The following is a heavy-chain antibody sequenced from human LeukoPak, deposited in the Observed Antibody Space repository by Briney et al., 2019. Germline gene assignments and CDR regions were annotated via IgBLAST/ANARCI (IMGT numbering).Heavy chain of an antibody. V-gene: IGHV4-34*01. D-gene: IGHD6-19*01. CDR3: ARGAGSSGWSYYYYMDV. CDR2: INHIGRT. J-gene: IGHJ6*03. Sequence: SETLSLTCAVYGGSFSGYYWSWIRQPPGKGLEWIGEINHIGRTNYNPTLKSRVTISVDTSKSQFSLKLSSVTAADTAVYYCARGAGSSGWSYYYYMDVWGKGNTVTISS. CDR1: GGSFSGYY.